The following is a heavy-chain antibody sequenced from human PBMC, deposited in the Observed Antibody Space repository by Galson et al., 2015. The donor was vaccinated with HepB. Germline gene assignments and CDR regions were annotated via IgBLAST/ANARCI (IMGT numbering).Heavy chain of an antibody. CDR1: GFNFDDYA. Sequence: SLRLSCAASGFNFDDYAMAWVRQAPGKGLEWVGFIRRKASGGTTEYAASVKGRFTISTDDSKTIAYLQMNSLKIEDTAVYYCTRVRSYPVDYWGQGTLVTVSS. D-gene: IGHD3-10*01. CDR3: TRVRSYPVDY. V-gene: IGHV3-49*04. J-gene: IGHJ4*02. CDR2: IRRKASGGTT.